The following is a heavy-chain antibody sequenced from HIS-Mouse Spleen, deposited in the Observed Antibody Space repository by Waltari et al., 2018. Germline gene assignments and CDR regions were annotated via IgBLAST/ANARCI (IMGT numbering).Heavy chain of an antibody. V-gene: IGHV4-39*01. CDR3: ARHNLNYWYFDL. CDR1: GGSISSSSYY. Sequence: QLQLQESGPGLVKPSETLSLTCTVSGGSISSSSYYWGWIRQPPGKGLEWIGSIYYSGGTYYNPSVKSRVTISVDTSKNQFSLKLSSVTAADTAVYYCARHNLNYWYFDLWGRGTLVTVSS. CDR2: IYYSGGT. J-gene: IGHJ2*01.